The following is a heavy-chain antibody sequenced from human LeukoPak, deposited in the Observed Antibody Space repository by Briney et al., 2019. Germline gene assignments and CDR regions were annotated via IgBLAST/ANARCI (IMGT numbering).Heavy chain of an antibody. CDR1: GFTFDDYA. J-gene: IGHJ4*02. CDR2: ISWNSGSI. V-gene: IGHV3-9*01. Sequence: GGSLRLSCAASGFTFDDYAMHWVRQAPGKGLEWVSGISWNSGSIGYADSVKGRFTISRDNSKNTLYLQMNSLRAEDTAVYYCARSRYSDYEVLDLDYWGQGTLVTVSS. D-gene: IGHD5-12*01. CDR3: ARSRYSDYEVLDLDY.